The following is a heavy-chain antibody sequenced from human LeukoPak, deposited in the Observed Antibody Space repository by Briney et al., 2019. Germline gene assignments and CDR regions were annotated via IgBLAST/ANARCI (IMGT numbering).Heavy chain of an antibody. Sequence: PGRSLTLSCAASGFTFDDYAMHWVRPAPGKGLEWVSGISWNRGSIGYADSVKGRFTISRDNAKNSLYLQMNSLRAEDTALYYCANLAIDYGDSSGYWGQGTLVTASS. J-gene: IGHJ4*02. CDR3: ANLAIDYGDSSGY. CDR1: GFTFDDYA. D-gene: IGHD4-17*01. V-gene: IGHV3-9*01. CDR2: ISWNRGSI.